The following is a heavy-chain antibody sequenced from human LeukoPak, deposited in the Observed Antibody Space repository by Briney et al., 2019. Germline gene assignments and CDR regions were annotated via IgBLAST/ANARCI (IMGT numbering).Heavy chain of an antibody. D-gene: IGHD5-24*01. J-gene: IGHJ4*02. CDR2: ISGSGGST. CDR3: AKDLGDGYNLNFDY. Sequence: GGSLRLSCAASGFTFSSYAMSWVRQAPGKGLEWVSAISGSGGSTYYADSVKGRFTISRDNSKNTLYLQMNSLRAEDTAVYYCAKDLGDGYNLNFDYWGREPWSPSPQ. CDR1: GFTFSSYA. V-gene: IGHV3-23*01.